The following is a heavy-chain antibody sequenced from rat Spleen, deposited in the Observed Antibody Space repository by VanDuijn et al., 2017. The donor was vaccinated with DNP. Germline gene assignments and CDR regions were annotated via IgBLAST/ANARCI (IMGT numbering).Heavy chain of an antibody. CDR1: GFTFSNYY. V-gene: IGHV5-25*01. Sequence: EVQLEESGGGLVQPGRSMKLSCAASGFTFSNYYMAWVRQAPTTGLELVAAISTGGSNTYYGDSVKGRFTISRDNAKNTLFLQMDNLRSEDTATYYCTTSGYGYDGYPFAYWGQGTLVTVSS. J-gene: IGHJ3*01. CDR3: TTSGYGYDGYPFAY. D-gene: IGHD1-12*03. CDR2: ISTGGSNT.